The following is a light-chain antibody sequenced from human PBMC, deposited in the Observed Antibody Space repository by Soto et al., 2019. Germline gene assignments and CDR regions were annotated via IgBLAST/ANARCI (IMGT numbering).Light chain of an antibody. J-gene: IGLJ2*01. CDR3: PSYDSSLSGSEVV. V-gene: IGLV1-40*01. Sequence: QSVLTQPPSVSGAPGQRVTISCTGSSSNIGAGYDVHWYQQLPGTAPKLLIYGNSNRPSGVPDRFSGSKSGTSASLAITGLQAEDEADYYCPSYDSSLSGSEVVFGGGTQLTVL. CDR2: GNS. CDR1: SSNIGAGYD.